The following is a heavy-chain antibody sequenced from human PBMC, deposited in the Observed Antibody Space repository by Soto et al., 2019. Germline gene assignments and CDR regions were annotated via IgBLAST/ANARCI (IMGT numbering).Heavy chain of an antibody. J-gene: IGHJ6*02. Sequence: ASVKVSCKASGYTFTSYGISWVRQAPGQGLEWMGWISAYNGNTNYAQKLQGRVTMTTDTSTSTAYMELRSLRSGDTAVYYCASGLVAGNFYYYYGMDVWGQGTTVTVSS. CDR3: ASGLVAGNFYYYYGMDV. D-gene: IGHD6-19*01. CDR2: ISAYNGNT. V-gene: IGHV1-18*01. CDR1: GYTFTSYG.